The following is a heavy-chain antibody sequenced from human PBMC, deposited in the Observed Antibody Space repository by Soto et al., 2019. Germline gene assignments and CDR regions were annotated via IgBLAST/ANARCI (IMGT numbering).Heavy chain of an antibody. V-gene: IGHV2-5*01. D-gene: IGHD2-2*01. Sequence: QITLKESGPTLVKPTQTLTLTCTFSGFSLTTSGVGVTWIRQPPGKALEWLGLIYWNGIERYSPSLKSRLSLTKDTSKDQVVLTMTDVGPVYTATYYCAHTRVPDTLDYWGPGTRVTVSS. J-gene: IGHJ4*02. CDR1: GFSLTTSGVG. CDR3: AHTRVPDTLDY. CDR2: IYWNGIE.